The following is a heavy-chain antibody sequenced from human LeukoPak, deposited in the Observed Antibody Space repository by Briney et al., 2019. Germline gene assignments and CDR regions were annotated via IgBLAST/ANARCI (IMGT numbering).Heavy chain of an antibody. D-gene: IGHD2-2*02. CDR3: ARDFRYRAFDI. J-gene: IGHJ3*02. CDR1: GFTFSSYE. Sequence: GGSLRLSCAASGFTFSSYEMNWVRQAPGKGLEWVSYISTSSNTIYYADSVKGRFTLSRDNAKNSLYLLMNSLRAEDTAVYYCARDFRYRAFDIWGQGTMVTVSS. CDR2: ISTSSNTI. V-gene: IGHV3-48*03.